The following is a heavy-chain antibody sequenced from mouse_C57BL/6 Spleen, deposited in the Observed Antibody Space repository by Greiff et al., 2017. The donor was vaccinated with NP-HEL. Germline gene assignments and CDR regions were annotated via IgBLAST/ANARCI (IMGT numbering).Heavy chain of an antibody. CDR3: ARDGSAGIYYAMDY. V-gene: IGHV1-85*01. CDR2: IYPRDGST. D-gene: IGHD2-3*01. J-gene: IGHJ4*01. Sequence: QVQLQQSGPELVKPGASVKLSCKASGYTFTSYDINWVKQRPGQGLEWIGWIYPRDGSTKYNEKFKGKATLTVDTSSSTAYMELHSLTSEDSAVYFCARDGSAGIYYAMDYWGQGTSVTVSS. CDR1: GYTFTSYD.